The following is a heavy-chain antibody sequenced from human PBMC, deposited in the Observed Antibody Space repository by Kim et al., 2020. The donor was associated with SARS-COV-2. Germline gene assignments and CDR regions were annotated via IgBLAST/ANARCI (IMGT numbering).Heavy chain of an antibody. CDR1: GGSISSSSYY. CDR2: IYYSGST. D-gene: IGHD6-19*01. V-gene: IGHV4-39*01. Sequence: SETLSLTCTVSGGSISSSSYYWGWIRQPPGKGLEWIGSIYYSGSTYYNPSLKSRVTISVDTSKNQFSLKLSSVTAADTAVYYCARQTPTYSSGWYGGRDREFDPWGQGTLVTVSA. J-gene: IGHJ5*02. CDR3: ARQTPTYSSGWYGGRDREFDP.